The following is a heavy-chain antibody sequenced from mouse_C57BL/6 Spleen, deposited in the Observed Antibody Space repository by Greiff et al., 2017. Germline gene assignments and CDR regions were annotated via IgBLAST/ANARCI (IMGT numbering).Heavy chain of an antibody. CDR3: ALGIYDGYYRFAY. J-gene: IGHJ3*01. V-gene: IGHV1-76*01. CDR2: IYPGSGNT. D-gene: IGHD2-3*01. CDR1: GYTFTDYY. Sequence: QVQLQQSGAELVRPGASVKLSCKASGYTFTDYYINWVKQRPGQGLEWIARIYPGSGNTYYNEKFKGKATLTAEKSSSTAYMQLSSLTSEDSAVYFCALGIYDGYYRFAYWGQGTLVTVSA.